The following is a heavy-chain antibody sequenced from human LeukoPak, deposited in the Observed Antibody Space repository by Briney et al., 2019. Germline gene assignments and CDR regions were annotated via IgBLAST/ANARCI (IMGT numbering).Heavy chain of an antibody. D-gene: IGHD3-22*01. J-gene: IGHJ2*01. V-gene: IGHV4-59*08. CDR1: GGSISSYY. Sequence: SETLSLTCTVSGGSISSYYWSWIRQPPGKGLEWIGYIYYSGSTNYNPSLKSRVTISVDTSKNQFSLKLSSVTAADTAVYYCARRSSGYSITRYFDLWGRGTLVTVSS. CDR2: IYYSGST. CDR3: ARRSSGYSITRYFDL.